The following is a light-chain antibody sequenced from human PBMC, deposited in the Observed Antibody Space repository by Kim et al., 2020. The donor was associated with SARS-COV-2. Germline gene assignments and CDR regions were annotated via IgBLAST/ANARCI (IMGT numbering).Light chain of an antibody. J-gene: IGKJ1*01. V-gene: IGKV3D-15*01. CDR3: QQYNNWPPWT. CDR1: QSVGSN. CDR2: GAS. Sequence: PGESATLSCRASQSVGSNLAWYQQKPGQAPRLLIYGASTRATGIPARFSGSGSGTDFTLTISSLQSEDFAVYYCQQYNNWPPWTFGQGTKVDIK.